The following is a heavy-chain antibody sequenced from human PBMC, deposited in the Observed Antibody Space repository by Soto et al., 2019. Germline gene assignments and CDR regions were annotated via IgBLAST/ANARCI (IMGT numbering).Heavy chain of an antibody. Sequence: PGGPLRLSGSASRFTFSSYGMHWVRQAPGKGLEWVAVIWYDGSNKYYADSVKGRFTISRDNSKNTLYLQMNSLRAEDTAVYYCAREHYYDSSGYRSVLDYWGQGTLVTVSS. D-gene: IGHD3-22*01. V-gene: IGHV3-33*01. CDR3: AREHYYDSSGYRSVLDY. CDR2: IWYDGSNK. CDR1: RFTFSSYG. J-gene: IGHJ4*02.